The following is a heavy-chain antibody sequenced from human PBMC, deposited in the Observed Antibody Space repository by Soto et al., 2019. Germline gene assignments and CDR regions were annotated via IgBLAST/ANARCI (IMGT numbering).Heavy chain of an antibody. D-gene: IGHD3-3*01. Sequence: SETLSLTCTVSGGSISSSSYYWGWIRQPPGKGLEWIGSIYYSGSTYYNPSLKSRVTISVDTSKNQFSLKLSSVTAADTAVYYCARPAKVTIFGVVIDAFDIWGQGTMVTVSS. CDR2: IYYSGST. J-gene: IGHJ3*02. CDR3: ARPAKVTIFGVVIDAFDI. CDR1: GGSISSSSYY. V-gene: IGHV4-39*01.